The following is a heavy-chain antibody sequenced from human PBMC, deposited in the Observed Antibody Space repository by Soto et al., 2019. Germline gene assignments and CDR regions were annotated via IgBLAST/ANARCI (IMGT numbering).Heavy chain of an antibody. CDR1: GGSISSYY. V-gene: IGHV4-4*07. J-gene: IGHJ1*01. D-gene: IGHD3-22*01. CDR3: ASSNYYDSSGYYSDEYFQH. Sequence: QVQLQESGPGLVKPSETLSLTCTVSGGSISSYYWSWIRQPAGKGLEWIGRIYTSGSTNYNPSLKSRVTMSVDTSKNQFSLKLSSVTAADTAVYYCASSNYYDSSGYYSDEYFQHWGQGTLVTVSS. CDR2: IYTSGST.